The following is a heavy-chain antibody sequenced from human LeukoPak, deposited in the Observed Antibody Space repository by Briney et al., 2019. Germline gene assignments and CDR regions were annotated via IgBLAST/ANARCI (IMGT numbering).Heavy chain of an antibody. V-gene: IGHV3-7*01. D-gene: IGHD6-6*01. CDR2: IKQDGSEK. CDR3: AREALAYSSSSGQPFDY. CDR1: GFTFSSYW. J-gene: IGHJ4*02. Sequence: PGGSLRLSCAASGFTFSSYWMSWVRQAPGKGLEWVANIKQDGSEKYYVDSVKGRFTISRDNAKNSLYLQMNSLRAEDTAVYYCAREALAYSSSSGQPFDYWGQGTLVTVSS.